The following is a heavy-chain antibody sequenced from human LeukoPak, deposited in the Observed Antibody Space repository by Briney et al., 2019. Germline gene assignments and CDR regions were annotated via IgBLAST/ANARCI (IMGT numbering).Heavy chain of an antibody. D-gene: IGHD2-21*01. V-gene: IGHV3-74*01. CDR1: GFTFSSAW. J-gene: IGHJ6*02. CDR3: TRDYSYAMAV. CDR2: INSDGSST. Sequence: PGGSPRLSCAASGFTFSSAWMHWVRQTPGKGLVWVSRINSDGSSTNYADSVKGRFTISRDNAKNMVNLQMNSLRAEDTAIYYCTRDYSYAMAVWGQGTTVTVSS.